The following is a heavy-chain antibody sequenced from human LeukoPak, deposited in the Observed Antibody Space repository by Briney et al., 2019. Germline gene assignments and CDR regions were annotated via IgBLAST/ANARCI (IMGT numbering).Heavy chain of an antibody. CDR1: GFTFSSYA. D-gene: IGHD3-9*01. CDR2: ISGSGGNT. J-gene: IGHJ4*02. V-gene: IGHV3-23*01. Sequence: PGGSLRLSCGASGFTFSSYAMSWVRQAPGKGLEWVSVISGSGGNTYYADSVKGRFTISRDNAKNSLYLQMNSLRAEDTAVYYCARDEYTYYDILTGSLYFDYWGQRTLVTVSS. CDR3: ARDEYTYYDILTGSLYFDY.